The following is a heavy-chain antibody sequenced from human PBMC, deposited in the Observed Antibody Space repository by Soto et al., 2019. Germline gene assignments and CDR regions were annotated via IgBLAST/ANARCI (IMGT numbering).Heavy chain of an antibody. CDR3: ARNHPTTGFDY. Sequence: GASVQVSCKASGYTITGYYMHWVRQAPGQGLEWMGWINPNSGGTNYAQKFQGWVTMTRDTSISTAYMELSRLTSDDTAVYYCARNHPTTGFDYWGQGTLVTVSS. D-gene: IGHD2-2*01. J-gene: IGHJ4*02. CDR2: INPNSGGT. CDR1: GYTITGYY. V-gene: IGHV1-2*04.